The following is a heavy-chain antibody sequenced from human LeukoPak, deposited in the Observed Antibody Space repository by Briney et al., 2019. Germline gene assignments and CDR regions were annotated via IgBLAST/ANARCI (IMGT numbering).Heavy chain of an antibody. Sequence: GSVKVSCKASGYTFTGYYMRWVRQAPGQGLEWMGWINPNSGGTNYAQKFQGRVTMTRHTSISTDYMAPSRLRSDDTAVYYCARQEYNWNDYYGMDVWGQGTTATVYS. CDR3: ARQEYNWNDYYGMDV. V-gene: IGHV1-2*02. D-gene: IGHD1-20*01. J-gene: IGHJ6*02. CDR1: GYTFTGYY. CDR2: INPNSGGT.